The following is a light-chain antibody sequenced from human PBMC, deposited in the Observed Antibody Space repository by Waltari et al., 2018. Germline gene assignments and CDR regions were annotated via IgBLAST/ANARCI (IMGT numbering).Light chain of an antibody. Sequence: QSVLTQPPPASGPPGQRVTLSCSGSSPTIGSNTVKWYQQLPGTAPKLLIYSNNQRPSGVPDRFSGSKSGTSASLAISGLQSEDEADYYCAAWDDSLNGPVVFGGGTKLTVL. CDR2: SNN. CDR1: SPTIGSNT. V-gene: IGLV1-44*01. CDR3: AAWDDSLNGPVV. J-gene: IGLJ3*02.